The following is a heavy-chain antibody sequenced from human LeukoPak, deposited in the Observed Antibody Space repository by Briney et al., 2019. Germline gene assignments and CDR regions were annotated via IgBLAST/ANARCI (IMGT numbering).Heavy chain of an antibody. V-gene: IGHV3-66*01. CDR2: IYSGGST. J-gene: IGHJ4*02. CDR3: ARIKRENIAAAGTVDY. CDR1: GFTVSSNY. D-gene: IGHD6-13*01. Sequence: GGSLRLSCAASGFTVSSNYMSWVRQAPGKGLEWVSVIYSGGSTYYADSVKGRFTISRDNSKNTLCLQMNSLRAEDTAVYYCARIKRENIAAAGTVDYWGQGTLVTVSS.